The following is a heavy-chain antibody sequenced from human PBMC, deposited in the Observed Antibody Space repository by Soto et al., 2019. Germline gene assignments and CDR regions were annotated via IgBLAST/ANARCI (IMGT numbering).Heavy chain of an antibody. J-gene: IGHJ4*02. D-gene: IGHD1-26*01. CDR2: IWYDGSKK. V-gene: IGHV3-33*01. CDR3: ARDVGVVGATLDY. Sequence: QVQLVESGGGVVQPGRSLRLSCATSGFTFKSYGMHWVRQAPGKRLEWVAVIWYDGSKKYYADSVKGRFTISRDDSKNTPYLQMNSLRAEDTAIYYCARDVGVVGATLDYWGQGTLVTVSS. CDR1: GFTFKSYG.